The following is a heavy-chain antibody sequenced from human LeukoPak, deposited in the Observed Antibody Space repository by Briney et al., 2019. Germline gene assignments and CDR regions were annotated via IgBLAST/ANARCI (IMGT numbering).Heavy chain of an antibody. V-gene: IGHV3-33*08. J-gene: IGHJ4*02. D-gene: IGHD3-10*01. CDR2: IQSDGSQE. CDR3: ARGSCLIKTCLDY. CDR1: GFIFSHFG. Sequence: QPGGPLRLSCATSGFIFSHFGMHWLREAPGKGLEWVAAIQSDGSQEYFADSVKGRSTISRDKSKSTMYLQIDTLRAEDTAVYYCARGSCLIKTCLDYWGQGTLVTVSS.